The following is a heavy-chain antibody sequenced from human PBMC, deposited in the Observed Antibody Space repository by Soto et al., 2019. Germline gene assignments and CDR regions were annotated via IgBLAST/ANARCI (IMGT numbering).Heavy chain of an antibody. CDR1: GFTFSSYS. CDR3: ARDASPTYYYDSSDLKNGYYYGMDV. D-gene: IGHD3-22*01. V-gene: IGHV3-48*02. J-gene: IGHJ6*02. CDR2: ISSSSSTI. Sequence: GGSLRLSCAASGFTFSSYSMNWVRQAPGKGLEWVSYISSSSSTIYYADSVKGRFTISRDNAKNSLYLQMNSLRDEDTAVYYCARDASPTYYYDSSDLKNGYYYGMDVWGQGTTVTVSS.